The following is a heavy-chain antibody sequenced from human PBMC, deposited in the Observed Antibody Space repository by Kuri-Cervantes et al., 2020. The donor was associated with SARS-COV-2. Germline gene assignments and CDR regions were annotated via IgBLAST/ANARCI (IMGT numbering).Heavy chain of an antibody. J-gene: IGHJ4*02. V-gene: IGHV3-23*01. CDR2: ITENGHKT. CDR1: GFTFSSFA. CDR3: ARPSRGGFDY. Sequence: GGSLRLSCAASGFTFSSFAMSWVRQAPGKGLEWVSAITENGHKTYFADSVKGRFTISRDNSKSMLFLQMSGLTDEDTARYYCARPSRGGFDYWGQGSLVTVSS.